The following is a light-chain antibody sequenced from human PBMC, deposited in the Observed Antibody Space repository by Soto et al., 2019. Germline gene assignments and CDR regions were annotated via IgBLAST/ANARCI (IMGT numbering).Light chain of an antibody. CDR2: GAS. J-gene: IGKJ1*01. CDR1: QSVSSSY. V-gene: IGKV3-20*01. CDR3: QQYGSSGT. Sequence: DIVLTQPPGTLSLSPGERATLSCRASQSVSSSYLAWYQQKPGQAPRLLIYGASSRATGIPDRFSGSGSGTDFTLTISRLEPEDFAVYYCQQYGSSGTFGQGTKVDIK.